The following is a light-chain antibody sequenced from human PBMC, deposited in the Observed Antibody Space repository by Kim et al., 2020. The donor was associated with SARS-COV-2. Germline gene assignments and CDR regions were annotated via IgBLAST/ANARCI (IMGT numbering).Light chain of an antibody. CDR2: DAS. J-gene: IGKJ5*01. CDR3: QQYDTLPFT. Sequence: ASVGDRVTITCQASQDIRIYLNWYQQKPGKTPNLLIYDASNLQTGVPSRFSGSGSGTDFTFTISSLQPEDIATYYCQQYDTLPFTFGQGTRLEIK. V-gene: IGKV1-33*01. CDR1: QDIRIY.